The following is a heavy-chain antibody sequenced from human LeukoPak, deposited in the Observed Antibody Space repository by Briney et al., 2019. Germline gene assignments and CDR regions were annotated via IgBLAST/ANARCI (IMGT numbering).Heavy chain of an antibody. CDR3: ARVGTFDRKFDY. CDR2: RNPKSGGT. CDR1: GYTFTGYY. D-gene: IGHD2/OR15-2a*01. Sequence: GASVKVSCKASGYTFTGYYVHWVRQAPGQGLEWMGWRNPKSGGTNYAQKFQGRVTMTRDTSISTAYMELSRLRSDDTAVYYCARVGTFDRKFDYWGQGTLVTVPS. V-gene: IGHV1-2*02. J-gene: IGHJ4*02.